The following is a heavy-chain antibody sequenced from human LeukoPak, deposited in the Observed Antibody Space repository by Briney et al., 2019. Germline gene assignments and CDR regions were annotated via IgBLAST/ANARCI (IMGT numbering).Heavy chain of an antibody. J-gene: IGHJ5*02. D-gene: IGHD3-10*01. CDR3: ARDGELLYSWFDP. CDR2: ISGYNGYT. Sequence: GASVKVSCKASGYTFTNYGISWVRQAPGQGLEWMGWISGYNGYTNYAQNLQGRVTVTTDTSTSTAYMELRSLRSDDTAVYYCARDGELLYSWFDPWGQGTLVTVSS. V-gene: IGHV1-18*01. CDR1: GYTFTNYG.